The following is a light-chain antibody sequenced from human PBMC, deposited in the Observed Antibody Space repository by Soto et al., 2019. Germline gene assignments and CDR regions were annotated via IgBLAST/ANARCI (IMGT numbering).Light chain of an antibody. CDR1: QSINTR. CDR3: QQSYNHPVT. CDR2: AAS. V-gene: IGKV1-39*01. Sequence: DIQMTQSPSSLSASVGDRVSITCRASQSINTRLNWFQQKPGEAPKLLIYAASTLHSGVPARFSGSGSGTDYTLTISSLQPEDFATYDCQQSYNHPVTFGQGTRLDI. J-gene: IGKJ5*01.